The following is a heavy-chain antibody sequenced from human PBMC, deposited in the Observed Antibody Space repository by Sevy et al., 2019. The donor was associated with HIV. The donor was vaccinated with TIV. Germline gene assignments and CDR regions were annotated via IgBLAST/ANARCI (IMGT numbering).Heavy chain of an antibody. CDR3: ARASWFGELGNYLDY. J-gene: IGHJ4*02. CDR1: GGSISGYY. Sequence: SETLSLTCTVSGGSISGYYWSWIRQPPGKGLEWIGYFSHSGSTDYNPSPKSRVTISVDTSTNQFSLKLNSVTAADTAVYYCARASWFGELGNYLDYWGQGTLVTVSS. CDR2: FSHSGST. V-gene: IGHV4-59*13. D-gene: IGHD3-10*01.